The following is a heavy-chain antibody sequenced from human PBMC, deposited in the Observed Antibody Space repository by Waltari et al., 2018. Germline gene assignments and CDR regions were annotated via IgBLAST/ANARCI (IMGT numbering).Heavy chain of an antibody. CDR1: GYTFTSYY. CDR3: ARVPYGDYVDY. J-gene: IGHJ4*02. V-gene: IGHV1-46*01. Sequence: QVQLVQSGAEVKKPGASVKVSCKASGYTFTSYYMPWVRQAPGQGLEWMGIINPSGGSTSYAQKFQGRVTMTRDTSTSTVYMELSSLRSEDTAVYYCARVPYGDYVDYWGQGTLVTVSS. CDR2: INPSGGST. D-gene: IGHD4-17*01.